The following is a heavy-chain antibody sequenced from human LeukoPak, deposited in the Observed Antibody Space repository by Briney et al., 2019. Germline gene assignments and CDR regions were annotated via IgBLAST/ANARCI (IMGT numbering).Heavy chain of an antibody. CDR2: IYYSGST. CDR3: ARDQVAGNWFDP. Sequence: SETRSLTCTVSGGSISSGGYYWSWIRQHPGKGLEWIGYIYYSGSTYYNPSLKSRVTISVDTSKNQFSLKLSSVTAADTAVYYCARDQVAGNWFDPWGQGTLVTVSS. V-gene: IGHV4-31*03. J-gene: IGHJ5*02. CDR1: GGSISSGGYY. D-gene: IGHD6-19*01.